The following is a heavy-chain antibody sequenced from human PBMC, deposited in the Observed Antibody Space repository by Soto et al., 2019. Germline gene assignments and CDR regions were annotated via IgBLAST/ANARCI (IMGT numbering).Heavy chain of an antibody. CDR2: IYYSGST. CDR1: GGSISSGDYF. D-gene: IGHD6-13*01. V-gene: IGHV4-30-4*01. CDR3: ARVKAGVVY. J-gene: IGHJ4*02. Sequence: QVQLQESGPGLVKPSQTLSLTCTVSGGSISSGDYFWSWIRQPPGKGLEWIGYIYYSGSTYYNPYLXTRXTXSVDTSKNQFSLKLSSVTAADTAVYYCARVKAGVVYWGQGTLVTVFS.